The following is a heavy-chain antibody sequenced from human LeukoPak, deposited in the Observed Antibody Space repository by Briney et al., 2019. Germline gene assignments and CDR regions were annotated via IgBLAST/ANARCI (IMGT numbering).Heavy chain of an antibody. CDR1: GGSISNYY. CDR3: ARGGGFGSPPAY. J-gene: IGHJ4*02. D-gene: IGHD3-10*01. CDR2: IYHSGSV. V-gene: IGHV4-59*01. Sequence: PSETLSLTCTVSGGSISNYYWSWIRQPPGKGLEWIGYIYHSGSVNYTPSLKSRVTISVDTTNNQFSLKLNSVTSADTAVYYCARGGGFGSPPAYWGQGTLVTVSS.